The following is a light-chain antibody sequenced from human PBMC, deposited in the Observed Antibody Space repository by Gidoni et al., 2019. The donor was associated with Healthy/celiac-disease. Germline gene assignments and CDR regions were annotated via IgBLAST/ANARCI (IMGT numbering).Light chain of an antibody. CDR3: QQRSTPGRIT. CDR1: QSVSSY. CDR2: DAS. V-gene: IGKV3-11*01. J-gene: IGKJ3*01. Sequence: EIVLTQSPATLSLSPGERATLSCRASQSVSSYLAWYQQKPGQAPRLLIYDASNRATGIPARFSGSGSGTDFTLTISSLEPEDFAVYYCQQRSTPGRITFGPGTKVDIK.